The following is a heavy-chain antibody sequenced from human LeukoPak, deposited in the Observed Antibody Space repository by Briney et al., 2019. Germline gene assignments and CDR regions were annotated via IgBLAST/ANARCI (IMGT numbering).Heavy chain of an antibody. J-gene: IGHJ4*02. V-gene: IGHV1-2*02. CDR1: GYTFTGYY. Sequence: ASVKVSCKASGYTFTGYYMHWVRQAPGQGLEWMGWINPNSGGTNYAQKFQGRVTMTRDTSTSTVYMELSSLRSEDTAVYYCARDISRVLWFGDNDYFDYWGQGTLVTVSS. CDR3: ARDISRVLWFGDNDYFDY. CDR2: INPNSGGT. D-gene: IGHD3-10*01.